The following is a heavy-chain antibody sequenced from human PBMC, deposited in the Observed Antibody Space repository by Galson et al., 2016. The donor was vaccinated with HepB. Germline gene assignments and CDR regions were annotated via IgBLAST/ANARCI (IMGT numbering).Heavy chain of an antibody. CDR1: GGSISGYY. CDR2: FYYSGST. D-gene: IGHD6-13*01. J-gene: IGHJ3*02. CDR3: ARAWYSSSWFLDAFDI. V-gene: IGHV4-59*01. Sequence: ETLSLACTVSGGSISGYYWSWIRQPPGKGLDWIGYFYYSGSTNYNPSLKSRVTISVDTSKNQFSLKLSSVTAADTAVYYCARAWYSSSWFLDAFDIWGQGTMVIVSS.